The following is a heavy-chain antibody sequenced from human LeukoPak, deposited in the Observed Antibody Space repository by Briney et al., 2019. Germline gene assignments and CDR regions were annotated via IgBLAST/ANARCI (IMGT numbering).Heavy chain of an antibody. J-gene: IGHJ3*02. Sequence: ASVKVSCKASGYTFTDYYMHCVRQAPGQGLEWMGRINPNSGGTNYAQTFQGRVTMTRDTSISTAYMELSRLRSDDTAVYYCARSSYDYVWGTGSAFDIWGQGTMVTVSS. V-gene: IGHV1-2*06. D-gene: IGHD3-16*01. CDR1: GYTFTDYY. CDR2: INPNSGGT. CDR3: ARSSYDYVWGTGSAFDI.